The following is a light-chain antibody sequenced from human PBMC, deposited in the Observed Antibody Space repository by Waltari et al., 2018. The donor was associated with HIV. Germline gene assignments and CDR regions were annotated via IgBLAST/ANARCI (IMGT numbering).Light chain of an antibody. Sequence: QSVLTQPPSVSGAPGQWVTISCRRSSSNIGGNYNLPRYQQPPGTAPKLLIYANTNRPSGVPDRFSGSKSGTSAALAITGLRAEDEADYYCQSYDTSLSGYVFETGTKVTVL. CDR1: SSNIGGNYN. J-gene: IGLJ1*01. CDR2: ANT. V-gene: IGLV1-40*01. CDR3: QSYDTSLSGYV.